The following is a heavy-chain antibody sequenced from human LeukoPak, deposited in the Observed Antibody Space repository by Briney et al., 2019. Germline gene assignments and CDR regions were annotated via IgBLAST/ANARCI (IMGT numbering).Heavy chain of an antibody. CDR2: ISYDGSNK. D-gene: IGHD3-22*01. V-gene: IGHV3-30*18. CDR3: AKGLYDSSGYYLYDGYYYGMDV. Sequence: GGSLRLSCAASGFTFSSYGMHWVRQAPGKGLEWVAVISYDGSNKYYADSVKGRFTISRDNSKNTLYLQMNSLRAEDTAVYYCAKGLYDSSGYYLYDGYYYGMDVWGQGTTVTVSS. CDR1: GFTFSSYG. J-gene: IGHJ6*02.